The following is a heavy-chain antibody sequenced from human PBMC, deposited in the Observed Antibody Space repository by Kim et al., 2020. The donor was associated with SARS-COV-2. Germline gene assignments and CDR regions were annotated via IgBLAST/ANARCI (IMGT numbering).Heavy chain of an antibody. CDR3: ATHLTFSGNYYPPRFDY. CDR2: IDPSDSYT. CDR1: GYSFITYW. J-gene: IGHJ4*02. Sequence: GESLKISCKGSGYSFITYWISWVRQMPGKGLEWMGRIDPSDSYTDYSPSFQGHVTISADKSISTAYLQWSSLEASDTAMYYCATHLTFSGNYYPPRFDYWGQGTLVTVSS. D-gene: IGHD1-26*01. V-gene: IGHV5-10-1*01.